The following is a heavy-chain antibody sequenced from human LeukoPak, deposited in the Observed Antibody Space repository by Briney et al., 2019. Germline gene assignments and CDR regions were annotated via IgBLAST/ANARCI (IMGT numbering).Heavy chain of an antibody. CDR2: IYTSGST. Sequence: PSETLSLTCAVSGGSISSSNWWSWIRQPAGKGLEWIGRIYTSGSTNYNPSLKSRVTISVDTSKNQFSLKLSSVTAADTAVYYCARGYPGRGGPDAFGIWGQGTMVTVSS. J-gene: IGHJ3*02. CDR1: GGSISSSNW. V-gene: IGHV4-61*02. D-gene: IGHD1-1*01. CDR3: ARGYPGRGGPDAFGI.